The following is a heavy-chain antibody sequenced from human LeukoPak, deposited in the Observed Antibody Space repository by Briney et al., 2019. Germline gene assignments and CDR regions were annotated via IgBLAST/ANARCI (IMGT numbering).Heavy chain of an antibody. CDR1: GFTFSSYA. CDR2: ISYDGSNK. V-gene: IGHV3-30-3*01. D-gene: IGHD3-22*01. CDR3: ARMVVVIRGGGDYFDY. Sequence: GGSLRLSCAASGFTFSSYAMHWVRQAPGKGLEWVAVISYDGSNKYYADSVKGRFTISRDNSKNTLYLEMNSLRAGDTAVYCCARMVVVIRGGGDYFDYWGQGTLVTVSS. J-gene: IGHJ4*02.